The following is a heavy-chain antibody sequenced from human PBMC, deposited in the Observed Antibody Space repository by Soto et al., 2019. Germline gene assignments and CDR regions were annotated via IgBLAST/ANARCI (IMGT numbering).Heavy chain of an antibody. D-gene: IGHD6-13*01. Sequence: PSETLSLTCTVSGGSISSYYWSWIRQPPGKGLEWIGYIYYSGSTNYNPSLKSRVTISVDTSKNQFSLKLSSVTAADTAVYYCARDSAAGSYNWFDPWGQGTLVTVSS. CDR2: IYYSGST. CDR3: ARDSAAGSYNWFDP. V-gene: IGHV4-59*01. CDR1: GGSISSYY. J-gene: IGHJ5*02.